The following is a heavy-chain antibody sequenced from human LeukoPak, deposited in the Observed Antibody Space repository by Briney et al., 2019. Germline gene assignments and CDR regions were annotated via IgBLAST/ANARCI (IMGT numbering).Heavy chain of an antibody. D-gene: IGHD1-26*01. CDR1: GFTFSSYA. CDR2: ISYDGSNK. J-gene: IGHJ4*02. V-gene: IGHV3-30-3*01. Sequence: GGSLRLSCAASGFTFSSYAMHWVRQAPGKGLEWVAVISYDGSNKYYADSVKGRFTISRDNSKNTLYLQMNSLRAEDTAVYYCARGRVVGATPPPRYWGQGTLVTVPS. CDR3: ARGRVVGATPPPRY.